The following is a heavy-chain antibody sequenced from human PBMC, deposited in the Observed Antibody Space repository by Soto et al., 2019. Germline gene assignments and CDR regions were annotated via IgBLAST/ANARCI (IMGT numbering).Heavy chain of an antibody. CDR1: GFTFSDYY. Sequence: QVQLVESGGGLVKPGGSLRLSCAASGFTFSDYYMSWIRQAPGKGLEWVSYISSSSSYTNYADSVKGRFTISRDNAKNSLYLQMNSLRAEDTAVYYCARDIRDCSGGSCYDFAWFDPWGQGTLVTVSS. J-gene: IGHJ5*02. CDR2: ISSSSSYT. D-gene: IGHD2-15*01. V-gene: IGHV3-11*06. CDR3: ARDIRDCSGGSCYDFAWFDP.